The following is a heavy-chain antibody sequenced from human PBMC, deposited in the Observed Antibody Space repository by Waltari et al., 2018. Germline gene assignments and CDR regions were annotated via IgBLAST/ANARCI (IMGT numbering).Heavy chain of an antibody. Sequence: EVQLVQSGAEVKKPGATVKISCKASGYTFTDYYMHWVQQAPGKGLEWMGRVDPEDGETIYAEKFQGRVTITADTSTDTAYMELSSLRSEDTAVYYCASHPFYSGYDSGDPSDYWGQGTLVTVSS. CDR3: ASHPFYSGYDSGDPSDY. J-gene: IGHJ4*02. D-gene: IGHD5-12*01. CDR1: GYTFTDYY. V-gene: IGHV1-69-2*01. CDR2: VDPEDGET.